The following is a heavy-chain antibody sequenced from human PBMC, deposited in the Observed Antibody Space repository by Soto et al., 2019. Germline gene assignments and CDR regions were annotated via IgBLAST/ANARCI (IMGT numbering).Heavy chain of an antibody. D-gene: IGHD1-26*01. CDR2: INHSGST. Sequence: SETLSLTCAVYGGSFSGYYWSWIRQSPGKGLEWIGEINHSGSTNYNPSLKSRVTISVDTSKNQFSLKLSSVTAADTAVYYCARAPSGSYYYYYGMDVWGQGTTVTVSS. V-gene: IGHV4-34*01. CDR3: ARAPSGSYYYYYGMDV. J-gene: IGHJ6*02. CDR1: GGSFSGYY.